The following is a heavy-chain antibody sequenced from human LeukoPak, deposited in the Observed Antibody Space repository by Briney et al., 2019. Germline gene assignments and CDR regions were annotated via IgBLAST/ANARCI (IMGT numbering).Heavy chain of an antibody. CDR2: IYYSGTT. CDR1: GGSISSSSYY. J-gene: IGHJ3*02. D-gene: IGHD5-12*01. CDR3: ARHSRSGYSDYESAFDI. Sequence: SETLSLTCTVSGGSISSSSYYWGWVRQPPGEGLEWIGTIYYSGTTYYNPSLGSRVTISLDTSKNQFSLKLTSVTAADTAVYYCARHSRSGYSDYESAFDIWGQGTMVIVSS. V-gene: IGHV4-39*01.